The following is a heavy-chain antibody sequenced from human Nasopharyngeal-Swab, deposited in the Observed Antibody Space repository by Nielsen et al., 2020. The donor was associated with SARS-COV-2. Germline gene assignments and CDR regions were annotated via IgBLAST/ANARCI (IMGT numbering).Heavy chain of an antibody. Sequence: SETLSLTCTVSGGSVSSGSYYWSWIRQHPGKGLEWIGYIYYSGSTYYNPSLKSRVTISVDTSKNQFSLKLSSVTAADTAVYYCARATMVTSYFDLWGRGTLVTVSS. CDR1: GGSVSSGSYY. D-gene: IGHD5-18*01. V-gene: IGHV4-31*03. J-gene: IGHJ2*01. CDR3: ARATMVTSYFDL. CDR2: IYYSGST.